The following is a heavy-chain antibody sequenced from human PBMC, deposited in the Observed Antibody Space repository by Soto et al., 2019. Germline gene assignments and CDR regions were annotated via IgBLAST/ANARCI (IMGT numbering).Heavy chain of an antibody. Sequence: QVQLQESGPGLVKPSQTLSLTCTVSGGSISSGGYYWSWFRQHPGQGLEWIGYIYYSGSTYYNPSLKRRVTISVDTSKNQFSLKLSSVTAADTAVYYCARVGPEGTGGYYYGMDVWGQGTTVTVSS. CDR1: GGSISSGGYY. CDR2: IYYSGST. CDR3: ARVGPEGTGGYYYGMDV. J-gene: IGHJ6*02. V-gene: IGHV4-31*03. D-gene: IGHD1-1*01.